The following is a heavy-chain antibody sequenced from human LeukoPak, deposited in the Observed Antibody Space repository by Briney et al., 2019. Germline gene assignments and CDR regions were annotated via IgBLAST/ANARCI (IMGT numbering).Heavy chain of an antibody. CDR2: ISYDGSNK. Sequence: GGSLRLSCAASGFTFSSYAMHWVRQAPGKGLEWVAVISYDGSNKYYADSVKGRFTISRDNSKNTLYLQMNSLRAEDTAVYYCARSIWSGVNDYWGQGTLVTVSS. J-gene: IGHJ4*02. D-gene: IGHD3-3*01. CDR1: GFTFSSYA. V-gene: IGHV3-30-3*01. CDR3: ARSIWSGVNDY.